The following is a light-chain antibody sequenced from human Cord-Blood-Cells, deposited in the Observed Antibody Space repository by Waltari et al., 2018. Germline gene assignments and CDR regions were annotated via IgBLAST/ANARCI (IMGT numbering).Light chain of an antibody. CDR1: SSDVGGYNY. Sequence: QSALTQPPSASGSPGQSVTISCTGTSSDVGGYNYVSWYQQHPGKAPKLMIYEVSKRPTGAPDRCSGSKSGTTASLTVSGLQAEDEADYYCSSYAGSNNLVFGGGTKLTVL. CDR2: EVS. V-gene: IGLV2-8*01. J-gene: IGLJ3*02. CDR3: SSYAGSNNLV.